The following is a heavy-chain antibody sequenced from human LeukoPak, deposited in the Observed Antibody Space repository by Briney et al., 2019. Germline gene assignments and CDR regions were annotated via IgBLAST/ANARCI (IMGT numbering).Heavy chain of an antibody. CDR2: IYDSWNT. Sequence: SETLSLTCIVSSGSINNLYWSWIRQPPGKGLEWIGYIYDSWNTNYNPSLKSRVTISIDTSKNQFSLNLTSVTAADTAVYYCARDQIGYGLDYWGQGTLVTVSS. D-gene: IGHD5-18*01. CDR1: SGSINNLY. J-gene: IGHJ4*02. CDR3: ARDQIGYGLDY. V-gene: IGHV4-59*11.